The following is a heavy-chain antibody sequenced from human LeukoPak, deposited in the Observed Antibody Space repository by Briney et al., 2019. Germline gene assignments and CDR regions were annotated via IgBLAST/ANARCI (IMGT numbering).Heavy chain of an antibody. D-gene: IGHD5-18*01. CDR2: IYYSGST. V-gene: IGHV4-59*01. Sequence: SETLSLTCNVSGGSISSYYWSWIRQPPGKGLECIGYIYYSGSTNYNPSLKSRVTISVDTSKNQFSLKLTSVTAADTAVYYCARTTEGGYTYGYFYYYYMDVWGKGTTVTISS. CDR1: GGSISSYY. J-gene: IGHJ6*03. CDR3: ARTTEGGYTYGYFYYYYMDV.